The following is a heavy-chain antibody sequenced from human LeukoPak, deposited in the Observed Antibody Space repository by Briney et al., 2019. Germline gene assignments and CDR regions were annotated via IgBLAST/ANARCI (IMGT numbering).Heavy chain of an antibody. CDR1: GGSFSTYY. CDR2: MNQSGST. D-gene: IGHD3-10*01. CDR3: ARHGLGRGVYITRQYNYYMDV. V-gene: IGHV4-34*01. J-gene: IGHJ6*04. Sequence: SETLSLTCAVYGGSFSTYYWSWVRQPPGSGLEWIGEMNQSGSTNYSPSLKRRVTVSIDTSKNQFSLKMSSLTAADTAIYFCARHGLGRGVYITRQYNYYMDVWGTGTTVTVSS.